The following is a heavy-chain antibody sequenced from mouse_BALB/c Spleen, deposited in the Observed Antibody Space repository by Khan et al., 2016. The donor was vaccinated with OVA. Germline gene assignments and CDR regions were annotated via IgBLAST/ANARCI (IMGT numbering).Heavy chain of an antibody. D-gene: IGHD1-1*01. CDR1: GYSFTGYF. Sequence: EVQLQESGPDLVKPGASVKISCKASGYSFTGYFMNWLMQSHGKSLEWIVRINPHIGETFYNQKFKDKATLTVDESSSTAHMELRNLASEDSAVYYGTRIYRSDFDYWGQGTTLTVSS. J-gene: IGHJ2*01. V-gene: IGHV1-20*02. CDR2: INPHIGET. CDR3: TRIYRSDFDY.